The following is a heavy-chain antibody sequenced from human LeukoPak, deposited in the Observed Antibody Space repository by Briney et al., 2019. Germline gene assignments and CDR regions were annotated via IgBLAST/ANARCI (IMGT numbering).Heavy chain of an antibody. V-gene: IGHV4-39*01. Sequence: SETLSLTCIVSGGSISSSDYYWGWIRQPPGKGLEWIGTIFYRGSTHYNPSLKSRVTISVETSKNQFSLKLRSVTAADTAVYYCARLPHFYYYMDVWGTGTTVTVSS. CDR2: IFYRGST. J-gene: IGHJ6*03. CDR1: GGSISSSDYY. CDR3: ARLPHFYYYMDV.